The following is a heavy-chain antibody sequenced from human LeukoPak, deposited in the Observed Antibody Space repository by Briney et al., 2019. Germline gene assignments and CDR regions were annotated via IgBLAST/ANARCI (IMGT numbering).Heavy chain of an antibody. CDR2: ISSSSSYI. CDR1: GFTFSSYS. V-gene: IGHV3-21*01. Sequence: GRSLRLSCAASGFTFSSYSMNWVRQAPGKGLEWVSSISSSSSYIYYADSVKGRFTISRDNAKNSLYLQMNSLRAEDTAVYYCAVPDPLYHYGSGTGEDWGQGTLVTVSS. J-gene: IGHJ4*02. D-gene: IGHD3-10*01. CDR3: AVPDPLYHYGSGTGED.